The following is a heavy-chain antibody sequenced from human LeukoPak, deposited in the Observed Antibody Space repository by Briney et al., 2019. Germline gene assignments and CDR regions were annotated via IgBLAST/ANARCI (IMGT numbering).Heavy chain of an antibody. CDR2: ISSSGSTI. D-gene: IGHD3-10*01. Sequence: PSETLSLTCAVYGGSFSGYYWSWIRQAPGKGLEWVSYISSSGSTIYYADSVKGRFTISRDNAKNSLYLQMNSLRAEDTAVYYCVRRGYDYWGQGTLVTVSS. CDR3: VRRGYDY. J-gene: IGHJ4*02. CDR1: GGSFSGYY. V-gene: IGHV3-11*01.